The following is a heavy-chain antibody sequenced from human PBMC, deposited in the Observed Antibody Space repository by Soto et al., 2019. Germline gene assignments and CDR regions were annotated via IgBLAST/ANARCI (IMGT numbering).Heavy chain of an antibody. CDR1: GFTFSSYW. Sequence: GGSLRLSCAASGFTFSSYWMSWVRQAQGKGLEWVANIKQDGSEKYYVDSVKGRFTISRDNAKNSLYLQMNSLRAEDTAVYYCARAPRCGGDCYPDAFDIWGQGTMVTVS. V-gene: IGHV3-7*05. CDR2: IKQDGSEK. D-gene: IGHD2-21*02. CDR3: ARAPRCGGDCYPDAFDI. J-gene: IGHJ3*02.